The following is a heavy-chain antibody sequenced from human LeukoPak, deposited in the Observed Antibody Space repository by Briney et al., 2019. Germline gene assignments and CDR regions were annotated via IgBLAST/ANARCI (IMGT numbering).Heavy chain of an antibody. V-gene: IGHV4-4*07. CDR2: IYTSGST. J-gene: IGHJ6*03. CDR1: GGAISSSY. Sequence: SETLSLSCTVSGGAISSSYWNWIRQPAGKGLEWIGRIYTSGSTNYNPSLKSRVTISVDTSKNQFSLKLSSVTAADTAMYYCARFDYYYYYMDVWGKGTTVTVSS. CDR3: ARFDYYYYYMDV.